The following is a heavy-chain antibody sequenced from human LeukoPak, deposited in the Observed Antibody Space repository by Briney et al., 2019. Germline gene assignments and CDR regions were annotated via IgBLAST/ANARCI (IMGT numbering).Heavy chain of an antibody. CDR2: IYSGGST. Sequence: GGSLRLSCAASGYTFSRYWIHWVRQAPGKGLEWVSVIYSGGSTYYADSVKGRFTISRDNSKNTLYLQLNSLRGEDTAVYYCASQTTVKYYFDYWGQGTLVTVSS. V-gene: IGHV3-53*01. D-gene: IGHD4-17*01. CDR3: ASQTTVKYYFDY. J-gene: IGHJ4*02. CDR1: GYTFSRYW.